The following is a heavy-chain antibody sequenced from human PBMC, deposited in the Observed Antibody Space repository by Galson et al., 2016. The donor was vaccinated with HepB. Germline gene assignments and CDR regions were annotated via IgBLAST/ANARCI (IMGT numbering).Heavy chain of an antibody. CDR3: AKGLTMTVLIGP. V-gene: IGHV3-23*01. CDR2: INTRGDIT. Sequence: SLRLSCAASGFAFSSYTMTWVRQAPGKGLEWVSVINTRGDITDYADSVKGRFTISRDNSKNTLYLQMSSLRVEDTAIYFCAKGLTMTVLIGPWGQGTLVTVSS. J-gene: IGHJ5*02. D-gene: IGHD3-22*01. CDR1: GFAFSSYT.